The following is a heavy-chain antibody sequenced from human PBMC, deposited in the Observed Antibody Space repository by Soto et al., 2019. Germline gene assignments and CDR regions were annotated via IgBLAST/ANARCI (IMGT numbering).Heavy chain of an antibody. V-gene: IGHV4-39*01. J-gene: IGHJ6*02. Sequence: QLQLQESGPGLVKPSETLSLTCTVSGGSISSSSYYWGWIRQPPGKGLEWIGSIYYSGSTYYNPSLKRRVTISVDTSKNQFSLKLSSVTAADTAVYYCARHSRYCSSTSCYAAYYYGMDVWGQGTTVTVSS. D-gene: IGHD2-2*01. CDR3: ARHSRYCSSTSCYAAYYYGMDV. CDR1: GGSISSSSYY. CDR2: IYYSGST.